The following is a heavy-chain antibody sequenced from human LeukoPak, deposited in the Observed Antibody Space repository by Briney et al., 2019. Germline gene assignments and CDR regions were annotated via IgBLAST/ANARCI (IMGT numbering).Heavy chain of an antibody. CDR2: IYSGGST. J-gene: IGHJ4*02. CDR1: GFTGSSNY. V-gene: IGHV3-66*01. Sequence: GRSLRLSCAASGFTGSSNYMSWVRQAPGKGLEWVSVIYSGGSTYYADSVKGRFTISRDYSKNTLFLQMNSLRADDTAVYYCTRGETNPFDYWGQGILVTVSS. D-gene: IGHD1-14*01. CDR3: TRGETNPFDY.